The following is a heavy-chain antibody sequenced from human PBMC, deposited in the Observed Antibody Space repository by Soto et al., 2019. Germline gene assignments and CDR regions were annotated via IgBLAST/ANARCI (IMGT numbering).Heavy chain of an antibody. D-gene: IGHD3-16*01. CDR2: ISSGGTYL. CDR1: GFTFRTHT. Sequence: GGSLRLSCAGSGFTFRTHTLVWVRQAPGKGLEWVSSISSGGTYLEYAHSVKGRFAISRDDAKDSVFLQMNSLKTDDTAVYYCVKGGEDITSPYGMDVWGQGTTVTVSS. CDR3: VKGGEDITSPYGMDV. V-gene: IGHV3-21*06. J-gene: IGHJ6*02.